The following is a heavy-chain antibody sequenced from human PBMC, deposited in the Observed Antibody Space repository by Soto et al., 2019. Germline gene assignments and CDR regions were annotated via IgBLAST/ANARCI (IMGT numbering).Heavy chain of an antibody. J-gene: IGHJ6*03. D-gene: IGHD2-2*01. Sequence: QVQLQESGPGLVKPSETLSLTCTVSGGSISSYYWSWIRQPPGKGLEWIGYIYYSGSTNYNPSLKSRVTISVDTSKNQFSLKLSSVTAADTAVYYCARRRRDVVVPAAYYYYMDVWGKGTTVTVSS. V-gene: IGHV4-59*08. CDR2: IYYSGST. CDR1: GGSISSYY. CDR3: ARRRRDVVVPAAYYYYMDV.